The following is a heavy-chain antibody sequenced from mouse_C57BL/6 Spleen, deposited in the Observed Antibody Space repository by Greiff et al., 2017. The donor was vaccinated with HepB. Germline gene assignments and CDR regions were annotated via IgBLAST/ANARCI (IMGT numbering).Heavy chain of an antibody. J-gene: IGHJ1*03. CDR1: GFSINSDCY. CDR3: ARADYYGSSDWYFDV. Sequence: EVQLQQSGPSLVRPSQTLSLTCTVTGFSINSDCYWIWIRQFPGNKLEYIGYTFYSGITYYNPSLESRTYITRDTSKNQFSLKLSSVTTEDTATYYCARADYYGSSDWYFDVWGTGTTVTVSS. D-gene: IGHD1-1*01. CDR2: TFYSGIT. V-gene: IGHV3-3*01.